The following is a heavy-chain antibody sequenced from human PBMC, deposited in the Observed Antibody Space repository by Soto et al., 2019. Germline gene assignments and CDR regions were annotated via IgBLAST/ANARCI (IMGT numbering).Heavy chain of an antibody. Sequence: PSESLSLTCPDSGCSIRSYYWGWIRQPPGKGLEWIGYIYYSGSTNYNPSLKSRVTISVDTSKNQFSLKLSSVTAADTAVYYCARGNYYGSGSYPGLYYYYGMDVWGQGTTVTVSS. V-gene: IGHV4-59*01. CDR1: GCSIRSYY. CDR2: IYYSGST. J-gene: IGHJ6*02. D-gene: IGHD3-10*01. CDR3: ARGNYYGSGSYPGLYYYYGMDV.